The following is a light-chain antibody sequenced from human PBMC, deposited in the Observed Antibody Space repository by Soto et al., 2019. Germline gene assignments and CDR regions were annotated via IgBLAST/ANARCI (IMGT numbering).Light chain of an antibody. V-gene: IGLV3-21*04. Sequence: SYELTQPPSVSVAPGKTATITCGGDNIGTKAVHWYQQKPGQAPVLVIYHATDRPSGIPERFSGSNSGNTATLTISRVEAGDEADYYCQVWDSTTDHHYVFGTGTKLTVL. J-gene: IGLJ1*01. CDR2: HAT. CDR3: QVWDSTTDHHYV. CDR1: NIGTKA.